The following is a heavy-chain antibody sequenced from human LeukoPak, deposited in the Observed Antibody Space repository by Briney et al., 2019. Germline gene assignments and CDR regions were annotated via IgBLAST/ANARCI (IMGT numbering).Heavy chain of an antibody. CDR2: MNQDGSER. D-gene: IGHD5-12*01. V-gene: IGHV3-7*01. J-gene: IGHJ4*02. Sequence: GGSLKLSCAASGFTFSAEWMSWVRQAPGKGLEWVASMNQDGSERYYVDSVEGRFTISRDNTKNSLYLQMNSLRAEDTAVYYCARDSGGLRLFDCWGQGTLVTVSS. CDR3: ARDSGGLRLFDC. CDR1: GFTFSAEW.